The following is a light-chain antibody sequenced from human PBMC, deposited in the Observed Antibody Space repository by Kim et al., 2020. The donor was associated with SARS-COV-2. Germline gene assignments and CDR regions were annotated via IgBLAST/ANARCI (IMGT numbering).Light chain of an antibody. J-gene: IGKJ1*01. CDR2: DAS. CDR3: QHYHKWPPWT. V-gene: IGKV3-15*01. CDR1: QSVDRD. Sequence: SRGDRVTHSCRASQSVDRDVAWYQQKPGQPPRLLIYDASTRATGVADRFRGSGSGTEFTLTISSLQSEDLAVYYCQHYHKWPPWTFGRGTKVDIK.